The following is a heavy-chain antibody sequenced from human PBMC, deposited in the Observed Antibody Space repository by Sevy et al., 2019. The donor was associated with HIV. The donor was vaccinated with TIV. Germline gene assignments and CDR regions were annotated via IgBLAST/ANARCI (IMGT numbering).Heavy chain of an antibody. CDR1: GFTFSSYV. V-gene: IGHV3-64*02. D-gene: IGHD1-26*01. J-gene: IGHJ4*02. Sequence: GGSLRLSCAASGFTFSSYVMHWARQAPGKGLESVSAISSTGGNTYYIDSVKGRFTISRDNSKNTLYLQMDSLRVEDMAVYYCVRRGTAGSYDHWGQGALVTVSS. CDR3: VRRGTAGSYDH. CDR2: ISSTGGNT.